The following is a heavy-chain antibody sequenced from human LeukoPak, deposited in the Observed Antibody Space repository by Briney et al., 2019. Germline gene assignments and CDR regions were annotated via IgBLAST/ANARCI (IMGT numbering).Heavy chain of an antibody. CDR1: GFTVSSNY. V-gene: IGHV3-53*01. CDR3: ARAVGELSEYYGMDV. CDR2: IYSGGST. J-gene: IGHJ6*02. Sequence: GGSLRLSCAASGFTVSSNYMSWVRQAPGKGLEWVSVIYSGGSTYYADSVKGRFTISRDNSKNTLYLQMNSLRAEDTAVYYCARAVGELSEYYGMDVWGQGTTVTVSS. D-gene: IGHD3-10*01.